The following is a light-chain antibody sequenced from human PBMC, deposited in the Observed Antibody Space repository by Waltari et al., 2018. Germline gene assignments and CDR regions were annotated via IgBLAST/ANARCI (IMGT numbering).Light chain of an antibody. Sequence: QTVVTQEPSLSVSPGGPVTLTCALTSGSLSTPSYARWYQQTPGQPPRTLVYKANSRSSGVPDRFSGSILGNRAALTITGAQAEDESDYYCLLYLGSGIFVFGGGTKLTVL. CDR2: KAN. CDR3: LLYLGSGIFV. J-gene: IGLJ3*02. V-gene: IGLV8-61*01. CDR1: SGSLSTPSY.